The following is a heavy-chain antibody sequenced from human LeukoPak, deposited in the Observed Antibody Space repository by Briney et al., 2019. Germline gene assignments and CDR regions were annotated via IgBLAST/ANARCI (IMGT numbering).Heavy chain of an antibody. Sequence: GGSLRLSCAASGFTFDDYTMHWVRHAPGKGLEWVALVSWDGGITYYADSVKGRFTISRDNNKRSLYLQMSSLTTEDTALYYCTRAPGGGSSDGDYWGQGTLVTVSS. CDR1: GFTFDDYT. CDR2: VSWDGGIT. CDR3: TRAPGGGSSDGDY. J-gene: IGHJ4*02. D-gene: IGHD3-16*01. V-gene: IGHV3-43*01.